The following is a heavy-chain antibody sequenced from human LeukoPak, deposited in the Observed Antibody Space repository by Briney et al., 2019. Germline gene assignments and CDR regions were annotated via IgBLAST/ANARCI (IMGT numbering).Heavy chain of an antibody. V-gene: IGHV3-33*01. CDR2: IWYDGSNK. CDR3: ARDGYCSGGSCYNFDY. D-gene: IGHD2-15*01. CDR1: GFTFSSYG. Sequence: GRSLRLSCAASGFTFSSYGMHWVRQAPGKWLEWVAVIWYDGSNKYYADSVKGRFTISRDNSKNTLYLQMNSLRAEDTAVYYCARDGYCSGGSCYNFDYWGQGTLVTVSS. J-gene: IGHJ4*02.